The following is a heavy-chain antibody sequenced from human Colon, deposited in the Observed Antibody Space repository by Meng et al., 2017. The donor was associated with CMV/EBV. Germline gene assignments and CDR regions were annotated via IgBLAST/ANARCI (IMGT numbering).Heavy chain of an antibody. CDR3: ATDYGDYYFDR. D-gene: IGHD4-17*01. J-gene: IGHJ4*02. Sequence: HPQESGPGLVKPSATLSLTCTVSGGSISSSTYYWGWIRQTPGKGLEWIGNIYYSGYTYYNPSLKSRLTISVDTSKNQFSLKLTSVTAADTAVYYCATDYGDYYFDRWGQGTLVTVSS. CDR2: IYYSGYT. CDR1: GGSISSSTYY. V-gene: IGHV4-39*07.